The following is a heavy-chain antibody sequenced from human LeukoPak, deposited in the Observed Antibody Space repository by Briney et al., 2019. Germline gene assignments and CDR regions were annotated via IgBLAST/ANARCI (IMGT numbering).Heavy chain of an antibody. J-gene: IGHJ6*02. V-gene: IGHV1-8*01. CDR3: ARGLVELPGYSYYYGMDV. D-gene: IGHD1-7*01. Sequence: ASVKVSCKASGYTFTSYDINWVRQATGQGLEWMGWMNPNSGNTGYAQKFQGRVTMTRNTSISTAYMGLSSLRSEDTAVYYCARGLVELPGYSYYYGMDVWGQGTTVTVSS. CDR2: MNPNSGNT. CDR1: GYTFTSYD.